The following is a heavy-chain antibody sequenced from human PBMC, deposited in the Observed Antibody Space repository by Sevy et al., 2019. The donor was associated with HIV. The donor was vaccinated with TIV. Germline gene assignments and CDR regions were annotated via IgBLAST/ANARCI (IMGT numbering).Heavy chain of an antibody. Sequence: GGSLRLSCTAYGFTFSNYAVHWVRQAPGKGLEWVAIISHDEIHKDFADSVRGLFSISREPSKNTIYLQMNSLRPEDTAVYYCARDLPHLLPWELSRGSDFWGQGTLVTVSS. V-gene: IGHV3-30*04. CDR3: ARDLPHLLPWELSRGSDF. D-gene: IGHD3-16*01. J-gene: IGHJ4*02. CDR2: ISHDEIHK. CDR1: GFTFSNYA.